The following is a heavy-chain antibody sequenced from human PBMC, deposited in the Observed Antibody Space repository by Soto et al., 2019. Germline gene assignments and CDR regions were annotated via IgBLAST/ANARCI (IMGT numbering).Heavy chain of an antibody. D-gene: IGHD1-26*01. CDR2: IGNKGQNYAT. J-gene: IGHJ5*02. CDR1: GFSFSDSA. CDR3: TKFSGTSSAPAA. Sequence: EVQLVESGGGLVQPGGSLKLSCAASGFSFSDSAMHWVRQASGNGLEWVGRIGNKGQNYATTYAASVKGRFFISTDESKNTAHLQMNSLKTEDTAVYYCTKFSGTSSAPAALGQGTLVTVAS. V-gene: IGHV3-73*02.